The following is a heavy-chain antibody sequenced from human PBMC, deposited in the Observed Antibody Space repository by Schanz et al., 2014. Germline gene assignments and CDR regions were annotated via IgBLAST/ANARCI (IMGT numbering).Heavy chain of an antibody. CDR2: INPDSGGT. CDR1: GYTLTAYY. Sequence: QVQLVQSGAEVKKPGASVKVSCKASGYTLTAYYMHWVRQAPGQGLEWMGWINPDSGGTNYAQKFQGRVTMTRDTSISTAYMELSRLRSDDTAVYYCAMGLAAGYSSSWLWGQGTLVTVSS. J-gene: IGHJ4*02. D-gene: IGHD6-13*01. CDR3: AMGLAAGYSSSWL. V-gene: IGHV1-2*02.